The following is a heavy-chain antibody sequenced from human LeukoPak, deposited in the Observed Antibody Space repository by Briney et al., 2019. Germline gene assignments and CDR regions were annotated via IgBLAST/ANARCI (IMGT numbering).Heavy chain of an antibody. CDR1: GYTFTSYN. CDR3: ARGPVEAVFGVSTED. J-gene: IGHJ6*02. CDR2: MNPNSGNT. D-gene: IGHD3-10*02. Sequence: ASVKVSCKASGYTFTSYNINWVRQVIGQGLEWMGWMNPNSGNTGYAQKFQGRVSMTRDTSISTAYMELSSLRSEDTAVYYCARGPVEAVFGVSTEDWGQGTTVTVSS. V-gene: IGHV1-8*01.